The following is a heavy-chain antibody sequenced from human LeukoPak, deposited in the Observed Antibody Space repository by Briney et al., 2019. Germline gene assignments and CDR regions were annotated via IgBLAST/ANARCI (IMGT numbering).Heavy chain of an antibody. D-gene: IGHD5-12*01. CDR3: SRWVATPRGYFDY. J-gene: IGHJ4*02. Sequence: SETLSLTCTVSGGSISSGDYYWGWIRQPPGKGLEWIGNIYYSGSTYYNPSLKSRVTISVDTSKNQFFLNLISVNAADTAVYYCSRWVATPRGYFDYWGQGTLVTVSS. CDR1: GGSISSGDYY. V-gene: IGHV4-39*01. CDR2: IYYSGST.